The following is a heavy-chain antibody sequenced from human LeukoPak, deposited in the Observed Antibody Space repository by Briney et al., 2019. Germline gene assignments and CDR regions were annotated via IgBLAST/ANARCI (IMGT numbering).Heavy chain of an antibody. V-gene: IGHV3-23*01. CDR2: ISGSGGST. Sequence: GGSLRLSCAASGFTFSSYGVSWVRQAPGKGLEWVSAISGSGGSTYYADSVKGRFTISRDNSKNTLYLQMNSLSAEDTAVYYCAKGEGYYDSSGYYHYWGQGTLVTVSS. D-gene: IGHD3-22*01. J-gene: IGHJ4*02. CDR1: GFTFSSYG. CDR3: AKGEGYYDSSGYYHY.